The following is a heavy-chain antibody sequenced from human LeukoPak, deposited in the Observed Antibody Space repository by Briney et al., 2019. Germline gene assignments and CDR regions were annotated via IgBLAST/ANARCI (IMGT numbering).Heavy chain of an antibody. D-gene: IGHD3-22*01. CDR2: ISGNGGGT. CDR1: GLTFSSYA. CDR3: AKLDDSSGDYYY. J-gene: IGHJ4*02. V-gene: IGHV3-23*01. Sequence: PGGSLRLSCAASGLTFSSYAMSWVRQAPGKGLEWVSGISGNGGGTYYADSVKGRFTISRDNSKNTLYLQMNSLRVGDTAVYYCAKLDDSSGDYYYWGQGTLVTVSS.